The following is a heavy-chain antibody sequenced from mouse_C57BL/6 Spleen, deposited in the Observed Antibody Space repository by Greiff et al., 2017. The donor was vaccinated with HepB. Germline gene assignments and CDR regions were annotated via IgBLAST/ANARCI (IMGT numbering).Heavy chain of an antibody. CDR2: IYPGDGDT. CDR1: GYAFSSSW. J-gene: IGHJ2*01. D-gene: IGHD4-1*01. CDR3: ARDWDGRGY. Sequence: VKLQESGPELVKPGASVKISCKASGYAFSSSWMNWVKPRPGKGLEWIGRIYPGDGDTNYNGKFKGKATLTADKSSSTAYMQLSSLTSEDSAVYFCARDWDGRGYWGQGTTLTVSS. V-gene: IGHV1-82*01.